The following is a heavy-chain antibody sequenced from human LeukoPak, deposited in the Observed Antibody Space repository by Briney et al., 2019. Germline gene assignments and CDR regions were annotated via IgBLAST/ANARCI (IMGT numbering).Heavy chain of an antibody. CDR3: ARDGGNGLDY. V-gene: IGHV3-33*01. CDR2: IWYDESKK. J-gene: IGHJ4*02. CDR1: GYTFSSYG. D-gene: IGHD2-8*01. Sequence: PGGSLRLSCVASGYTFSSYGMHWVRQAPGKGLQWVAVIWYDESKKYYTDSVKGRFTISRDVSKNTLYLQMNSLRAEDSAMYYCARDGGNGLDYWGQGTLVTVSS.